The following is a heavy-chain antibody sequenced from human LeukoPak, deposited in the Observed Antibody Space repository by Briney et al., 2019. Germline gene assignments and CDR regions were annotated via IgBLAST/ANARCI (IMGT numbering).Heavy chain of an antibody. V-gene: IGHV1-69*13. CDR2: IIPIFGTA. CDR1: GGTFSSYA. J-gene: IGHJ4*02. D-gene: IGHD5-18*01. Sequence: SVKVSCKASGGTFSSYAISWVRQAPGQGLEWMGGIIPIFGTANYAQKFQGRVTITADESTSTAYMELSSLRSEDTAVYYCARYGYSYGQDDFDYWDQGTLVTVSS. CDR3: ARYGYSYGQDDFDY.